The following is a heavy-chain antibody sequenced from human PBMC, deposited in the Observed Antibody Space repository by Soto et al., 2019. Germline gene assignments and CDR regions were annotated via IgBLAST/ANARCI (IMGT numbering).Heavy chain of an antibody. D-gene: IGHD1-26*01. J-gene: IGHJ4*01. CDR1: GDIVSSNSAG. CDR2: TYYRSKWYY. Sequence: LSLTCAITGDIVSSNSAGWSWVRQSPSRGLEWLGRTYYRSKWYYEYAVSVRGRITINPDTSKNQYSLQLNSVTPEDTAVYFCARGEQYSGRIFDYWGQGTLVTVSS. CDR3: ARGEQYSGRIFDY. V-gene: IGHV6-1*01.